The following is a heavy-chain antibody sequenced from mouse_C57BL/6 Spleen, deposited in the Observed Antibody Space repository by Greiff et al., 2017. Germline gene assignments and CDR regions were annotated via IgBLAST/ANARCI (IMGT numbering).Heavy chain of an antibody. D-gene: IGHD2-4*01. CDR3: ARYPHYDYDEGYAMDY. J-gene: IGHJ4*01. CDR2: IYPGDGDT. Sequence: VQLQQSGPELVKPGASVKISCKASGYAFSSSWMNWVKQRPGKGLEWIGRIYPGDGDTNYNGKFKGKATLTADKSSSTAYMQLSSLTSEDSAVYFCARYPHYDYDEGYAMDYWGKGTSVTVAS. V-gene: IGHV1-82*01. CDR1: GYAFSSSW.